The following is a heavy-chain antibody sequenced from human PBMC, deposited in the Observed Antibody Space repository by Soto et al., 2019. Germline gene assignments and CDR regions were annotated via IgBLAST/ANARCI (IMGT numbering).Heavy chain of an antibody. D-gene: IGHD2-15*01. CDR1: GFTFSIYA. J-gene: IGHJ6*02. CDR2: ISYDGTKI. CDR3: ARRDFYCRGRNCYSGDYGVNL. V-gene: IGHV3-30-3*01. Sequence: GGSLRLSCTASGFTFSIYAMHWVRQAPGKGLEWVAIISYDGTKIDYAGSVKGRFTISRDNSKNTLYLQMNSLTTEDTAVYYCARRDFYCRGRNCYSGDYGVNLWGQGTTVTVSS.